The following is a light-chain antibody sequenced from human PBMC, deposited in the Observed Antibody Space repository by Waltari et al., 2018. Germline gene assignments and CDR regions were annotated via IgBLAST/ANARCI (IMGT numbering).Light chain of an antibody. Sequence: DIEMTQSPSSLSASVGDRVTIACRASQRINNYLNWYQQKPGKAPKVLISAASALQSGVPARFSGSGSGTDFTLTISSLQSEDFATYYCQQSYITPPTTFGGGTKVEIK. V-gene: IGKV1-39*01. CDR1: QRINNY. CDR3: QQSYITPPTT. CDR2: AAS. J-gene: IGKJ4*01.